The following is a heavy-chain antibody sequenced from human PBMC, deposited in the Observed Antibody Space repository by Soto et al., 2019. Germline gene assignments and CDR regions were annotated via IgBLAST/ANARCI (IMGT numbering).Heavy chain of an antibody. Sequence: PGGSLRLSCAASGFTFSSYGMHWVRQAPGKGLEWVAVISYDGSNKYYADSVKGRFTISRDNSKNTLYLQMNSLRAEDTAVYYCAREGVAGIIGYWGQGTLVTVSS. CDR1: GFTFSSYG. CDR2: ISYDGSNK. V-gene: IGHV3-30*03. D-gene: IGHD6-19*01. J-gene: IGHJ4*02. CDR3: AREGVAGIIGY.